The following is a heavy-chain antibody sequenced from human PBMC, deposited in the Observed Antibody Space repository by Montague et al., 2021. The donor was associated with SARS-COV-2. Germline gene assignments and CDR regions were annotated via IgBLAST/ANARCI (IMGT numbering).Heavy chain of an antibody. D-gene: IGHD2-15*01. CDR2: TSGST. J-gene: IGHJ6*03. Sequence: TSGSTNYNPSLKSRVTISVDTSKNQFSLKLSSVTAADTAVYYCAREADAAYYYDYYMDVWGKGTTGNVSS. V-gene: IGHV4-61*02. CDR3: AREADAAYYYDYYMDV.